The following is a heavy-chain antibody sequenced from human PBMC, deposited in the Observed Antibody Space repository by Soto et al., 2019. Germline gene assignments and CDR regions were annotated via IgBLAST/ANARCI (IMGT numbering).Heavy chain of an antibody. CDR2: ISSSSSYI. J-gene: IGHJ3*02. Sequence: PGGSLRLSCAASGFTFSSYSMNWVRQAPGKGLEWVSSISSSSSYIYYADSVKGRFTISRDNAKNSLYLQMNSLRAEDTAVYYCARGSVTAHAFDIWGQGTMVTV. CDR1: GFTFSSYS. D-gene: IGHD2-21*02. CDR3: ARGSVTAHAFDI. V-gene: IGHV3-21*01.